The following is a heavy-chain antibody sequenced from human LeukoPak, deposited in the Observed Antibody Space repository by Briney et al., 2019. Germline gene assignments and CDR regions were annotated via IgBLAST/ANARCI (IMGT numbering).Heavy chain of an antibody. D-gene: IGHD2-21*01. CDR2: ISVTGNT. Sequence: GGSLRLSCNASGFTLSNYAMTWVRQGPRKGLEWVSAISVTGNTYHAESLKGRFTISRDNSKDTLYLQMRSLRAEDAGVYYCAKAPVTTCLGAYCYPFDLWGQGTLVTVSS. V-gene: IGHV3-23*01. CDR3: AKAPVTTCLGAYCYPFDL. CDR1: GFTLSNYA. J-gene: IGHJ4*02.